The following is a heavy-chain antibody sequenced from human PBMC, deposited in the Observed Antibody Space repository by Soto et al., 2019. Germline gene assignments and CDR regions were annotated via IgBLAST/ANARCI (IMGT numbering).Heavy chain of an antibody. CDR1: GGSVSRGTHL. J-gene: IGHJ5*02. CDR3: ARGQRFSDSFDP. D-gene: IGHD3-3*01. CDR2: IFYTGGT. V-gene: IGHV4-61*01. Sequence: PSKTLSLTCTISGGSVSRGTHLWSWVRQPPGKRLEWSGYIFYTGGTSYNPSLKSRATISLETSKNQFSLRLNSVTAADTAVYYCARGQRFSDSFDPWGQGTLVTVSS.